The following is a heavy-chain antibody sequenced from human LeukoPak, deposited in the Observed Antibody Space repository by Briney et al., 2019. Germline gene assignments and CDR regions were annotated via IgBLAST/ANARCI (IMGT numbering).Heavy chain of an antibody. D-gene: IGHD6-6*01. CDR1: VYSFTNCG. Sequence: GASVNVSFKASVYSFTNCGISWVRQAAGQGREWMGWISPYSGNTNYAQKLQDRLTMTTDTSTSTAYMELRRLRSDDTAMYYCARDASTSASDFWGQGTLVTVSS. CDR3: ARDASTSASDF. CDR2: ISPYSGNT. V-gene: IGHV1-18*01. J-gene: IGHJ4*02.